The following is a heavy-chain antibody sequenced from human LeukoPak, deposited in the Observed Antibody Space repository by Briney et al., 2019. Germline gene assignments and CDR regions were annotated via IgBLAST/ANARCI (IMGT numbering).Heavy chain of an antibody. Sequence: PGGSLRLSCTASGFTFSTYWMTWVRQAPGKGLEWVAHINPDGNRRRFVDSVEGRFTISRDNADNSLSLQMNNLRADDTAVYYCARDSSWFRFECWGQGTLVTVSS. D-gene: IGHD6-19*01. V-gene: IGHV3-7*03. CDR3: ARDSSWFRFEC. CDR1: GFTFSTYW. CDR2: INPDGNRR. J-gene: IGHJ4*02.